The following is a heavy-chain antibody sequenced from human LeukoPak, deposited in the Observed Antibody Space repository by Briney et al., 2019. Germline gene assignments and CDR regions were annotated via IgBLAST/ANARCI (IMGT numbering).Heavy chain of an antibody. CDR3: AKDLSGWGLDY. J-gene: IGHJ4*02. Sequence: GGSLRLSCAASGLTFRSNDMHWVRQAPGKGLEWVAVISNDGSHIHYADSVKGRFTISRDNSKNTLYLQMNSLRAEDTAVYYCAKDLSGWGLDYWGQGTLVTVSS. D-gene: IGHD6-19*01. CDR1: GLTFRSND. CDR2: ISNDGSHI. V-gene: IGHV3-30*18.